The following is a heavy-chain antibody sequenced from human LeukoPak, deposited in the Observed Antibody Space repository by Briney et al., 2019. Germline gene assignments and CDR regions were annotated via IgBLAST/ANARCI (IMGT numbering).Heavy chain of an antibody. Sequence: SETLSLTCAVYGGSFSGYYWSWIRQPPGKGLEWIGEINHSGSTNYNPSLKSRVTISVDTSKNQFSLKLSSVTAADTAVYYCERGDGYNSDYWGQGTLVTVSS. CDR3: ERGDGYNSDY. CDR1: GGSFSGYY. CDR2: INHSGST. V-gene: IGHV4-34*01. J-gene: IGHJ4*02. D-gene: IGHD5-24*01.